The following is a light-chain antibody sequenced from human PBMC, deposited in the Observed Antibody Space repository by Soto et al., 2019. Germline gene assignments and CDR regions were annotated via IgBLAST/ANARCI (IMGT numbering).Light chain of an antibody. CDR3: SPYTTRSTYV. V-gene: IGLV2-14*01. CDR1: SRDIGFFNY. J-gene: IGLJ1*01. CDR2: EVT. Sequence: QSALTQPASVSGSPGQSITISCTGTSRDIGFFNYVSWYQQFPGNAPKLIIFEVTNRPSGVSNRFSASKSGNTASLTISGLQAGDGADYYCSPYTTRSTYVFGPGTKVPVL.